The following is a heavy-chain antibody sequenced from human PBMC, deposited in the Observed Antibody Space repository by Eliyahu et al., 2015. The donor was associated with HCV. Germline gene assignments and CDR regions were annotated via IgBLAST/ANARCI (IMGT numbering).Heavy chain of an antibody. V-gene: IGHV3-30*18. J-gene: IGHJ4*02. D-gene: IGHD2-2*02. CDR1: GFXFSXYG. Sequence: QVQLVESXGGVVQPGGSLRXSXAASGFXFSXYGMHWVRQAPGKGLDWVAVISYDGNKKYYADSVKGRFTISRDISKNTLYLQMNSLRPEDTAVYYCAKDSLRGEVPAAINYWGQGTLVTVSS. CDR2: ISYDGNKK. CDR3: AKDSLRGEVPAAINY.